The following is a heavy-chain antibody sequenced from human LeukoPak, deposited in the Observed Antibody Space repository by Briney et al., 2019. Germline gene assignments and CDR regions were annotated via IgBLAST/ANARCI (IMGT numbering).Heavy chain of an antibody. CDR3: ARAGHNSNSGGYDF. J-gene: IGHJ4*02. Sequence: ASVTVSCKPSGYTFIDHYLHWVRQAPAQGLESLGWIDPDTGDANYPQKFQGRVTMTRDTSSSTAYMELNRLRSDDTAVYYCARAGHNSNSGGYDFWGLGTLVTVSS. CDR1: GYTFIDHY. CDR2: IDPDTGDA. V-gene: IGHV1-2*02. D-gene: IGHD3-22*01.